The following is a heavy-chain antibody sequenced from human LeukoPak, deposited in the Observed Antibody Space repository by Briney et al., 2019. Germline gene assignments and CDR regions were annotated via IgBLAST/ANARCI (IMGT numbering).Heavy chain of an antibody. V-gene: IGHV4-4*07. CDR3: ARDYYGSGGDAFDI. CDR2: IYTSGST. Sequence: SETLSLTCTVSGGSISSYYWSWIRQPAGKGLEWIGRIYTSGSTNYNPSLKSRVTMSADTSKNQFSLKLSSVTAADTAVYYCARDYYGSGGDAFDIWGQGTMVTVSS. CDR1: GGSISSYY. D-gene: IGHD3-10*01. J-gene: IGHJ3*02.